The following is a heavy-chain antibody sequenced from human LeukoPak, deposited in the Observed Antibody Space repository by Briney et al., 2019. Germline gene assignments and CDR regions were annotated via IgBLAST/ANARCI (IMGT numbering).Heavy chain of an antibody. J-gene: IGHJ4*02. CDR3: ARLPTTYLYFDY. Sequence: PSETLSLTCTVSGGSISSSSYYWGWIRQPPGKGLEWIGGIYYSGSTYYNPSLKSRVTISVDMSKNQFSLKLSSVTAADTAVYYCARLPTTYLYFDYWGQGTLVTVSS. D-gene: IGHD4-17*01. V-gene: IGHV4-39*01. CDR1: GGSISSSSYY. CDR2: IYYSGST.